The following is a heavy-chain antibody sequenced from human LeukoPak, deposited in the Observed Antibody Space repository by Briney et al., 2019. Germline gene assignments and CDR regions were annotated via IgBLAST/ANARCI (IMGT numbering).Heavy chain of an antibody. CDR3: ARDGYYYGSGSYYMGYYYYMDV. CDR2: ISSSSSYI. V-gene: IGHV3-21*01. J-gene: IGHJ6*03. CDR1: GFTFSSYS. Sequence: GGSLRLSCAASGFTFSSYSMNWVRQAPGKGLEWVSSISSSSSYIYYADSVKGRFTISRDNAKNSLYLQMNSLRAEDTAVYYCARDGYYYGSGSYYMGYYYYMDVWGKGTTVTVSS. D-gene: IGHD3-10*01.